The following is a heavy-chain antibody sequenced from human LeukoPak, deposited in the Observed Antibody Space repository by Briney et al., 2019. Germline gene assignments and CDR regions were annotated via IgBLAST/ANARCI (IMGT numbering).Heavy chain of an antibody. Sequence: SQTLSLTCTVSGGSISSGGYYWSWIRQHPGKGLEWIGYIYYSGSTYYNPSLKSRVTISVDTSKNQFSLKLSSVTAADTAVYYCARGISVVPAAMYWFDPWGQGTLVTVSS. D-gene: IGHD2-2*01. CDR2: IYYSGST. V-gene: IGHV4-31*03. J-gene: IGHJ5*02. CDR3: ARGISVVPAAMYWFDP. CDR1: GGSISSGGYY.